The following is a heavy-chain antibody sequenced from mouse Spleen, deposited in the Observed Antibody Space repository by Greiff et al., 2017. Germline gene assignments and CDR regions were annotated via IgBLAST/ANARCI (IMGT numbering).Heavy chain of an antibody. CDR2: IDPSDSET. J-gene: IGHJ4*01. CDR1: GYTFTSYW. Sequence: VQLQQPGAELVRPGSSVKLSCKASGYTFTSYWMHWVKQRPIQGLEWIGNIDPSDSETHYNQKFKDKATLTVDKSSSTAYMQLSSLTSEDSAVYYCARGNYRYDYAMDYWGQGTSVTVSS. CDR3: ARGNYRYDYAMDY. V-gene: IGHV1-52*01. D-gene: IGHD2-14*01.